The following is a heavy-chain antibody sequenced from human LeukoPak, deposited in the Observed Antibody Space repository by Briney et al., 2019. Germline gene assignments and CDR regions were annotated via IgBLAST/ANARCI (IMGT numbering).Heavy chain of an antibody. CDR1: GFTFSTYA. J-gene: IGHJ4*02. Sequence: GGSLRLSCAASGFTFSTYAMHWVRQAPGKGLEWVAVISYDGSSKNYGDSVKGRFTISRDNSKNTVYLQMNSLRVEDTALYCCARGIFTGGTYYGYWGQGTLVTVSS. D-gene: IGHD1-26*01. CDR2: ISYDGSSK. V-gene: IGHV3-30-3*01. CDR3: ARGIFTGGTYYGY.